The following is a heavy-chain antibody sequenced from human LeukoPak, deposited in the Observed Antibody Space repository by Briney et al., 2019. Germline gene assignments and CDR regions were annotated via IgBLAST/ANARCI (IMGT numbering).Heavy chain of an antibody. V-gene: IGHV1-18*01. D-gene: IGHD1-26*01. J-gene: IGHJ4*02. CDR2: ISAYNGNT. CDR3: ARDEWELTTPPD. Sequence: ASVKVSCKASGYTFTSYGISWVRRAPGQGHEWMGWISAYNGNTNYAQKLQGRVTMTTDTSTSTAYMELRSLRSDDTAVYYCARDEWELTTPPDWGQGTLVTVSS. CDR1: GYTFTSYG.